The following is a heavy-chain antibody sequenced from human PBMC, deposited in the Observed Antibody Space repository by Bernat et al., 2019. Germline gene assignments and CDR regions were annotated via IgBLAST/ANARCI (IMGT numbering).Heavy chain of an antibody. CDR3: ARIQYSSSSFDY. J-gene: IGHJ4*02. CDR1: GFSLSTSDMC. Sequence: QVTLRESGPALVKPTQTLTLTCTFSGFSLSTSDMCVSWIRQPPGKALEWLALIDWDDDKYYSTSLKTRLTISKDTSKNQVVLTMTNVDPVDTATYYCARIQYSSSSFDYWGQGTLVTVSS. D-gene: IGHD6-6*01. CDR2: IDWDDDK. V-gene: IGHV2-70*01.